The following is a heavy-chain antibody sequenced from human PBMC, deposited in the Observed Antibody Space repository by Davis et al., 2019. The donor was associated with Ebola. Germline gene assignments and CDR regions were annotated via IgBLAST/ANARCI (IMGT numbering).Heavy chain of an antibody. D-gene: IGHD2-2*01. Sequence: SETLSLTCTVSGGSISSGGYYWSWIRQHPGKGLEWIGYIYYSGSTNYNPSLKSRVTISVDTSKNQFSLKLSSVTAADTAVYYCARGAGIVVVPAAISAYYGMDVWGKGTTVTVSS. CDR3: ARGAGIVVVPAAISAYYGMDV. J-gene: IGHJ6*04. CDR2: IYYSGST. V-gene: IGHV4-61*08. CDR1: GGSISSGGYY.